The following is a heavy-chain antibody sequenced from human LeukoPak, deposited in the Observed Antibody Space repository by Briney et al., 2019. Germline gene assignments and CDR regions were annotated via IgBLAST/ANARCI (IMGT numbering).Heavy chain of an antibody. CDR3: SGTLFGMVNY. V-gene: IGHV3-74*01. CDR2: INSDGSTT. CDR1: GFTFSSYW. J-gene: IGHJ4*02. D-gene: IGHD3-3*01. Sequence: PGGSLRLSCAASGFTFSSYWMHWVRQAPGKGLVWVSRINSDGSTTSYMDSVKGRFTISRDNAKNTVYLQMNSLRADDTAVYYCSGTLFGMVNYWGQGTLVIVSS.